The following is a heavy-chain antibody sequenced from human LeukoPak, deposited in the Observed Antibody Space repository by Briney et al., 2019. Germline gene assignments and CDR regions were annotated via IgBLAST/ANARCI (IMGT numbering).Heavy chain of an antibody. CDR2: ISYDGSNK. D-gene: IGHD3-10*01. CDR1: GFTFSSYA. Sequence: PGGSLRLSCAASGFTFSSYAMHWVRQAPGKGLEWVAVISYDGSNKYYADSVKGRFTISRDNSKLYLQMNSLRAEDTAVYYCASEPYDSGSSWGQGTLVTVSS. V-gene: IGHV3-30*14. J-gene: IGHJ5*02. CDR3: ASEPYDSGSS.